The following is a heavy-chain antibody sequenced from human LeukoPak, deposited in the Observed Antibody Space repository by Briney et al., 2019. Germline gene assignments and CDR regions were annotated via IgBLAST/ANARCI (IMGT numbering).Heavy chain of an antibody. V-gene: IGHV4-38-2*02. Sequence: PSETLSLTCVVSGYSISSGYYWGWIRQPPGKGLEWIGSIYHSGSTYYNPSLKSRVTISVDTSKNQFSLKLSSVTAADTAVYYCARDGIVVVPAAIYYYYGMDVWGKGTTVTVSS. D-gene: IGHD2-2*01. J-gene: IGHJ6*04. CDR2: IYHSGST. CDR3: ARDGIVVVPAAIYYYYGMDV. CDR1: GYSISSGYY.